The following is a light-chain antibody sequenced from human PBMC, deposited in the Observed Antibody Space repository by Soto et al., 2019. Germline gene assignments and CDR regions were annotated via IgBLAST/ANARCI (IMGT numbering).Light chain of an antibody. J-gene: IGKJ2*01. V-gene: IGKV1-33*01. CDR2: EAS. CDR1: QDISNY. CDR3: QHYDNRPYT. Sequence: DIQMTQSPSSLSASVGDRVTITCQASQDISNYLSWFQHKPGKPPKLLIYEASSLQTGVPSRFSGSGSGTHFTFTISSLQPEDIATYYCQHYDNRPYTFGQGTKLEIK.